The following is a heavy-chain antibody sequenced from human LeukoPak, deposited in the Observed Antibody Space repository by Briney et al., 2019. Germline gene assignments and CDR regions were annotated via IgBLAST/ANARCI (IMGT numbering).Heavy chain of an antibody. Sequence: GGSLRLSCAASGFTVSSNYMSWVRQAPGKGLEWVSVIYSGGSTYYADSVKGRFTISRDNSKNTLYLQMNCLRAEDTAVYYCASGYLPRIAVAIDYWGQGTLVTVSS. CDR3: ASGYLPRIAVAIDY. V-gene: IGHV3-66*01. CDR2: IYSGGST. J-gene: IGHJ4*02. D-gene: IGHD6-19*01. CDR1: GFTVSSNY.